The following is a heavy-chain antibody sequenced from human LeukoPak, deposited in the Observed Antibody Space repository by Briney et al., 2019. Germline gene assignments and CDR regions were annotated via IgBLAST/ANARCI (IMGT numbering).Heavy chain of an antibody. J-gene: IGHJ4*02. Sequence: SETLSLACTVSGYSISSGYYWGWIRQPPGKGLEWIGSIYHSGTTHYNPSLKSRVTMSVDTSKNQFSLKLSSVTAADTAVYYCARLSTVTTSFDYWGQGTLVIVSS. CDR3: ARLSTVTTSFDY. CDR1: GYSISSGYY. CDR2: IYHSGTT. V-gene: IGHV4-38-2*02. D-gene: IGHD4-17*01.